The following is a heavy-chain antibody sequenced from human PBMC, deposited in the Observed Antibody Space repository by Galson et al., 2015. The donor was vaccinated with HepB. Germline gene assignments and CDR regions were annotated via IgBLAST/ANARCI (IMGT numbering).Heavy chain of an antibody. CDR3: ARKTGYSSGWNDAFDI. D-gene: IGHD6-19*01. V-gene: IGHV3-23*01. CDR1: GFTFSSYA. Sequence: SLRLSCAASGFTFSSYAMNWVRQAPGKGLEWVSSISGSGGSTYYADSVKGRFTISRDNSKNTLYLQMNSLRAEDTAVYYCARKTGYSSGWNDAFDIWGQGTMVTVSS. CDR2: ISGSGGST. J-gene: IGHJ3*02.